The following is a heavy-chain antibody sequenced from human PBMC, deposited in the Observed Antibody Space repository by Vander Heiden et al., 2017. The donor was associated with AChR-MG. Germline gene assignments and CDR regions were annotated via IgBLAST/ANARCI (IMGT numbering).Heavy chain of an antibody. CDR3: AKGGYYGSGTRGDRVDY. V-gene: IGHV3-30*18. Sequence: QVQLVESGGGVVQPGRSLRLSCAASGFTFSSYGMHWVRQAPGKGLEWVAVISYDGSNKYYADSVKGRFTISRDNSKNTLYLQMNSLRAEDTAVYYCAKGGYYGSGTRGDRVDYWGQGTLVTVSS. CDR2: ISYDGSNK. D-gene: IGHD3-10*01. J-gene: IGHJ4*02. CDR1: GFTFSSYG.